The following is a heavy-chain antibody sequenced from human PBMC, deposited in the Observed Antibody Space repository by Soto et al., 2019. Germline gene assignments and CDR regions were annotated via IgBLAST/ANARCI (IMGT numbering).Heavy chain of an antibody. Sequence: PGGSLRLSCAASGFTFTDYYMTWFRQAPGKGLECLSYISPSTIDTNYADSVKGRFTISRDNAKNSIYLHMNNLRAEDTAVYYCTKTTRIPADWGPGTLVTVSS. V-gene: IGHV3-11*03. D-gene: IGHD1-7*01. CDR2: ISPSTIDT. J-gene: IGHJ4*02. CDR3: TKTTRIPAD. CDR1: GFTFTDYY.